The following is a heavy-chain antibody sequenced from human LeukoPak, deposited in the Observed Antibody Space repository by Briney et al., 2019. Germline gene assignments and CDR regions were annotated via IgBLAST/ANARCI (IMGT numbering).Heavy chain of an antibody. D-gene: IGHD3-22*01. J-gene: IGHJ4*02. CDR2: ISGSGGST. CDR1: GFTFSSYG. V-gene: IGHV3-23*01. Sequence: GGSLRLSCAASGFTFSSYGMSWVRQAPGKGLEWVSAISGSGGSTYYADSVKGRFTISRDNSKNTLYLQMNSLRAEDTAVYYCAKDYYDSSGFLSFDYWGQGTLVTVSS. CDR3: AKDYYDSSGFLSFDY.